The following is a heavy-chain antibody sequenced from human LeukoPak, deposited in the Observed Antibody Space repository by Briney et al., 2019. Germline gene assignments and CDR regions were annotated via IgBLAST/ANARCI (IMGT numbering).Heavy chain of an antibody. CDR1: GGSTRGYY. J-gene: IGHJ3*02. CDR3: ARAPFTGDAFDI. D-gene: IGHD2/OR15-2a*01. V-gene: IGHV4-59*13. CDR2: MYYSGSF. Sequence: PSETLSLTCTVSGGSTRGYYWSWIRQPPGKGLEWIGYMYYSGSFNYNPSLKSRVTISGDTSKNHLSLNLIYVIAADTAVYYCARAPFTGDAFDIWGQGTMVTVSS.